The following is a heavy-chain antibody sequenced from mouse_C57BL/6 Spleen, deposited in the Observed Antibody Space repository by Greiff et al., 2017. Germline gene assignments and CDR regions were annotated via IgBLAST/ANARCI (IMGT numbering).Heavy chain of an antibody. CDR1: GFSLTSYA. D-gene: IGHD1-1*01. CDR2: IWTGGGT. CDR3: ARKGSREGFCDY. Sequence: QVQLKESGPGLVAPSQSLSITCTVSGFSLTSYAISWVRQPPGKGLEWLGVIWTGGGTTYNSALKSRLSISKDNSKSQVFLKMNSLQTDDTARYYCARKGSREGFCDYWGQGTTLTVSS. J-gene: IGHJ2*01. V-gene: IGHV2-9-1*01.